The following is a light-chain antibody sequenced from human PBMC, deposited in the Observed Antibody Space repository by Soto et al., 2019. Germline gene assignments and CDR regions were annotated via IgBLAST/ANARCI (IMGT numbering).Light chain of an antibody. CDR1: QSVYYS. CDR2: ATS. CDR3: LQYYSWPIT. V-gene: IGKV3-15*01. J-gene: IGKJ5*01. Sequence: EIVMTQSPATLSVSPGERVTLSCRASQSVYYSLAWYQRKPGQVPRLLIDATSTRAAGIPARFSGSGSGTAFALTTSSLQSEDFAVYYYLQYYSWPITFGQGTRLE.